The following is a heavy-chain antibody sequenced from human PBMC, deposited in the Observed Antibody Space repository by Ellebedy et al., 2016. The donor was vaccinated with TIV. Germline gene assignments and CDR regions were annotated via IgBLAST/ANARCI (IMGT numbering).Heavy chain of an antibody. Sequence: GESLKISCAVSGFTFSSHAMTWVRQAPGKGLEWVSAISISGTKTYYADSVKGRFTISRDNSKDTLYLQMNSLRVEDTGVYYCAREKHYGSGRVGYWGQGTLVTVSS. V-gene: IGHV3-23*01. CDR1: GFTFSSHA. J-gene: IGHJ4*02. CDR2: ISISGTKT. CDR3: AREKHYGSGRVGY. D-gene: IGHD3-10*01.